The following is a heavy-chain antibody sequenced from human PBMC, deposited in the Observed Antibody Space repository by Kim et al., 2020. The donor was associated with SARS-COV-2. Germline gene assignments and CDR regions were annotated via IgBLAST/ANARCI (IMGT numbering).Heavy chain of an antibody. J-gene: IGHJ4*02. Sequence: LKSRVTISVDTSKNQFSLKVSSVTAADTAVYYCARVLAAAGRNFYYFDYWGQGTLVTVSS. V-gene: IGHV4-34*01. D-gene: IGHD6-13*01. CDR3: ARVLAAAGRNFYYFDY.